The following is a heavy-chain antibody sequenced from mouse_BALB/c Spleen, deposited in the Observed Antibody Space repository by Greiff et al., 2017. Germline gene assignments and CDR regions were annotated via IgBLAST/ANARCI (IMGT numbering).Heavy chain of an antibody. CDR1: GFTFSSFG. J-gene: IGHJ4*01. CDR3: ARRDGNYYAMDY. Sequence: EVQGVESGGGLVQPGGSRKLSCAASGFTFSSFGMHWVRQAPEKGLEWVAYISSGSSTIYYADTVKGRFTISRDNPKNTLFLQMTSLRSEDTAMYYCARRDGNYYAMDYWGQGTSVTVSS. D-gene: IGHD2-1*01. V-gene: IGHV5-17*02. CDR2: ISSGSSTI.